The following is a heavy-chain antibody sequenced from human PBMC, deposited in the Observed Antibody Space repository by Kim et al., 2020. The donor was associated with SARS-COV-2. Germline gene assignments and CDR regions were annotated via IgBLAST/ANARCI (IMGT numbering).Heavy chain of an antibody. V-gene: IGHV3-23*01. CDR3: AKGSGQQLAPFDY. J-gene: IGHJ4*02. D-gene: IGHD6-13*01. Sequence: YADSVKGRFTISRDNSKNTLYLKMNSLRAEDTAVYYCAKGSGQQLAPFDYWGQGTLVTVSS.